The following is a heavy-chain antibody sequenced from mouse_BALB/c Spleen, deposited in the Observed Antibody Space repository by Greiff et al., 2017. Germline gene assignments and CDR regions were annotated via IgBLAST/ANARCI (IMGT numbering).Heavy chain of an antibody. J-gene: IGHJ3*01. V-gene: IGHV2-4-1*01. CDR2: IWSGGST. CDR3: ARNDYYGYGRFAY. CDR1: GFSLTSYG. Sequence: QVQLKESGPGLVQPSQSLSITCTVSGFSLTSYGVHWVRQSPGKGLEWLGVIWSGGSTDYNAAFISRLSISKDNSKSQVFFKMNSLQADDTAIYYCARNDYYGYGRFAYWGQGTLVTVSA. D-gene: IGHD1-2*01.